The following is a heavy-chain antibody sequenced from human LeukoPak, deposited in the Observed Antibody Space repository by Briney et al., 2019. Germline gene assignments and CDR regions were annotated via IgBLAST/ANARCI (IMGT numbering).Heavy chain of an antibody. V-gene: IGHV4-34*01. CDR2: ISHGGST. D-gene: IGHD3-10*01. CDR3: ARNGWGSGSYWFY. Sequence: SETLSLTCEVSGASLSGYYWSWIRQAPGKGLEWIGEISHGGSTNYNPSLKSRVTMSAHTSKSQFSLKLSSVIGADTAVYFCARNGWGSGSYWFYWGQGTLVTVSA. CDR1: GASLSGYY. J-gene: IGHJ4*02.